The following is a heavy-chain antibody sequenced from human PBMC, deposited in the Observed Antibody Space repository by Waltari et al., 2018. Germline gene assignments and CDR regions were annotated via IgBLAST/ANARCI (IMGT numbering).Heavy chain of an antibody. Sequence: EVQLVESGGGLVKPGGSRRLSWVASGFTFNSYNMNWVRQAPGKGLEWVSSISSSSNYIYYADSVRGRFTISRDNAKNSLYLQMNSLRAEDTAVYYCAKNFPTPYYFDYWGQGTLVTVSS. CDR2: ISSSSNYI. J-gene: IGHJ4*02. V-gene: IGHV3-21*01. CDR1: GFTFNSYN. CDR3: AKNFPTPYYFDY.